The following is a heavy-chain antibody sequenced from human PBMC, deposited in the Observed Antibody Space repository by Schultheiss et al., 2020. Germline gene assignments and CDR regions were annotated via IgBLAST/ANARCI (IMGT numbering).Heavy chain of an antibody. CDR2: IYYSGST. J-gene: IGHJ6*02. Sequence: SQTLSLTCTVSGGSISSGGYYWSWIRQHPGKGLEWIGYIYYSGSTYYNPSLKSRVTISVDTSKNQFSLKLSSVTAADTAVYYCARDPRGFDGMDVWGQGTTVNVYS. CDR3: ARDPRGFDGMDV. CDR1: GGSISSGGYY. V-gene: IGHV4-31*03.